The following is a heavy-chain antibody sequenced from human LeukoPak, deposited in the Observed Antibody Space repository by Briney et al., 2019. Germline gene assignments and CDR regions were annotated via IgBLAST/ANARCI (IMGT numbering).Heavy chain of an antibody. Sequence: ASVKVSCMASGYTFTSYDINWVRQATGQGLEWMGWMNPNSGNTGYAQKFQGRVTITRNTSISTAYMELSSLRSEDTAVYYCARGYCSGGSCYRWYYYYYYMDVWGKGTTVTISS. D-gene: IGHD2-15*01. V-gene: IGHV1-8*03. CDR2: MNPNSGNT. J-gene: IGHJ6*03. CDR3: ARGYCSGGSCYRWYYYYYYMDV. CDR1: GYTFTSYD.